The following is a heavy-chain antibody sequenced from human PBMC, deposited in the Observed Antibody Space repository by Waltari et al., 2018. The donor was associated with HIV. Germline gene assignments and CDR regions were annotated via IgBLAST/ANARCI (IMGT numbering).Heavy chain of an antibody. CDR2: ISGSGVST. CDR3: AKDRHWLVRYFDY. Sequence: EVQLLESGGGLEQPGGSLRLSCAASGFTFSTFAMNWVRQAPGKGLEGVSAISGSGVSTYYADSVKGRFTISRDSSKNTLYLQMNSLRVEDTAVYYCAKDRHWLVRYFDYWGQGTLVTVSS. J-gene: IGHJ4*02. V-gene: IGHV3-23*01. CDR1: GFTFSTFA. D-gene: IGHD6-19*01.